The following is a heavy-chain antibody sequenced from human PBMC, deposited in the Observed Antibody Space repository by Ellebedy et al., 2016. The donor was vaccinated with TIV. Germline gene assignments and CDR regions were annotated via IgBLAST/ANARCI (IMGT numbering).Heavy chain of an antibody. J-gene: IGHJ3*02. V-gene: IGHV5-10-1*01. CDR1: GYSFTSYW. CDR2: IDPSDSYT. D-gene: IGHD3-22*01. CDR3: ARLGGGYYDPDAFDI. Sequence: GESLKISCKGSGYSFTSYWISWVRQMPGKGLEWMGRIDPSDSYTNYSPSFQGHVTISADKSISTAYLQWSSLKASDTAMYYCARLGGGYYDPDAFDIWGQGTMVTVSS.